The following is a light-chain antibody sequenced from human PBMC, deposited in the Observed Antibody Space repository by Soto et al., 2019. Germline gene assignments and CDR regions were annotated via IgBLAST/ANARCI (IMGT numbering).Light chain of an antibody. CDR2: GNS. V-gene: IGLV1-40*01. CDR3: QSYDSSLSGVV. Sequence: QSVLTQPPSVSGAPGQRVTISCTGSSSNIGAGYDVHWYQQLPGTAPKLLSYGNSNRPSGVPDRFSGSKSGTSASLAITGLQADDEADYYCQSYDSSLSGVVFGGGTKLTVL. CDR1: SSNIGAGYD. J-gene: IGLJ2*01.